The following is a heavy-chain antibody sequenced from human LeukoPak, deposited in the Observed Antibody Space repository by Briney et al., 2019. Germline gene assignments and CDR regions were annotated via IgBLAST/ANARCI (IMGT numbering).Heavy chain of an antibody. CDR2: INPNSGGT. D-gene: IGHD5-24*01. CDR3: ATKEMATINYYYYYMDV. Sequence: ASVKVSCKASGYTFTGYYMHWVRQAPGQGLEWMGWINPNSGGTNYAQKFQGRVTMTRGTSISTAYMELSRLRSDDTAVYYCATKEMATINYYYYYMDVWGKGTTVTVSS. V-gene: IGHV1-2*02. CDR1: GYTFTGYY. J-gene: IGHJ6*03.